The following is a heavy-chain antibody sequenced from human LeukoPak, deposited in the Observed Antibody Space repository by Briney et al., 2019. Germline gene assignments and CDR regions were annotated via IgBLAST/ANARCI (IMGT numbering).Heavy chain of an antibody. CDR3: AGSSQDSSTSFEY. D-gene: IGHD6-6*01. V-gene: IGHV4-59*01. Sequence: SETLSLTCTVSGGSISPYYWRWIRQPPGKRLEYIGYIYHSGSTNYNPSLKSRVTMSVDKSKNQCSLRLSSVTAADTAIYFCAGSSQDSSTSFEYWGQGTLVTVSS. CDR2: IYHSGST. CDR1: GGSISPYY. J-gene: IGHJ4*02.